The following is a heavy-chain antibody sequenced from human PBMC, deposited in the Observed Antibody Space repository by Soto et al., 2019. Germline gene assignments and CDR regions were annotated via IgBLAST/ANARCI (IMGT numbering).Heavy chain of an antibody. CDR3: AKDMKWGGMTTIHYFDS. V-gene: IGHV3-9*02. CDR2: ISSNSDTI. J-gene: IGHJ4*02. D-gene: IGHD4-17*01. Sequence: EVQLVESGGGLVQPGWSLRLSCVASGFTADDYALHWVRQAPGKGLEWVSGISSNSDTIHYADSVKGRFTISRDNAKNSLFLQMNSLRPEDTAVYYCAKDMKWGGMTTIHYFDSWGQGTLVTVSS. CDR1: GFTADDYA.